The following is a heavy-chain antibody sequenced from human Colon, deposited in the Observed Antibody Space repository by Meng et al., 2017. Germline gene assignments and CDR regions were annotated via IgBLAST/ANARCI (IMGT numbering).Heavy chain of an antibody. Sequence: GESLKISCAASGFTFNKHAMHWVRQAPGKGLEWVAVISFDGTNENYADSVKGRFTISRDNSENTIYLEMNGLRAENTAMYFCARDQITMVWGVIRGFDNYYGMDVWGQGTSVTVSS. CDR1: GFTFNKHA. D-gene: IGHD3-10*01. V-gene: IGHV3-30*04. J-gene: IGHJ6*02. CDR3: ARDQITMVWGVIRGFDNYYGMDV. CDR2: ISFDGTNE.